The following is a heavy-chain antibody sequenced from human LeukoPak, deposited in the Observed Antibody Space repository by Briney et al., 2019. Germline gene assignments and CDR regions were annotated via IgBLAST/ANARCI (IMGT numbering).Heavy chain of an antibody. Sequence: QPGGSLRLSCAASGLSFSDHYMNWVRQPPGKGLEWVANIKQDGSEKYYVDSVKGRFTISRDNAKNSLYLQMNSLRAEDTAVYYCARDQRYCSSSSCPWEPFDYWGQGTLVTVSS. CDR3: ARDQRYCSSSSCPWEPFDY. CDR2: IKQDGSEK. D-gene: IGHD2-2*01. CDR1: GLSFSDHY. J-gene: IGHJ4*02. V-gene: IGHV3-7*05.